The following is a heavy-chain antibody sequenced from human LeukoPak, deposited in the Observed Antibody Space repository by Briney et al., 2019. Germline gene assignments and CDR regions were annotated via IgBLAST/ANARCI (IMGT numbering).Heavy chain of an antibody. Sequence: SETLSLTCAVYGGSFSGYYWSWIRQPPGKGLEWIGEINHSGSTNYNPSLKSRVTISVDTPKNQFSLKLSSVTAADTAVYYCARGWNDAPDYWGQGTLVTVSS. CDR2: INHSGST. J-gene: IGHJ4*02. CDR1: GGSFSGYY. CDR3: ARGWNDAPDY. V-gene: IGHV4-34*01. D-gene: IGHD1-1*01.